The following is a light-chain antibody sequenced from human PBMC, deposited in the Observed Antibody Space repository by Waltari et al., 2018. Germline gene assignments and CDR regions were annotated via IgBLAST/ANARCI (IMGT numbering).Light chain of an antibody. V-gene: IGKV1-5*03. Sequence: CRASQRLSNYLAWYQQKPGKAPKLLIYKTSSLETGVPSSFSGTGSGTEFTLTISSLQPDDIATYYCQQYNSYPFTFCPGTKVDIK. CDR1: QRLSNY. CDR2: KTS. CDR3: QQYNSYPFT. J-gene: IGKJ3*01.